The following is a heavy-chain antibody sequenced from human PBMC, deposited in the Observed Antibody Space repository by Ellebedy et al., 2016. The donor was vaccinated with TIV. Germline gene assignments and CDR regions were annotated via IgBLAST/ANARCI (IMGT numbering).Heavy chain of an antibody. Sequence: GESLKISCEASDFSVSDNYINWVRQAPGKGLDWVSVIFSGGSTFYADSVKGRFTISRDNSKNTLYLQMNSLRAEDTAVYYCGRGSTGNYYAMDVWGQGTTVTVSS. D-gene: IGHD1-1*01. J-gene: IGHJ6*02. V-gene: IGHV3-53*01. CDR1: DFSVSDNY. CDR2: IFSGGST. CDR3: GRGSTGNYYAMDV.